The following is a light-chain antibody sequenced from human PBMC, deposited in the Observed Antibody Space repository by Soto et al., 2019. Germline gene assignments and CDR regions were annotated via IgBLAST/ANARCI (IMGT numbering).Light chain of an antibody. CDR1: QSVSSSY. CDR3: QQRSNWSWT. V-gene: IGKV3D-20*02. J-gene: IGKJ1*01. Sequence: SVLTQSPGTLSLSPGERATLSCRASQSVSSSYLAWYQQKPGQAPRLLIYDASNRATGIPARFSGSGSGTDFTLTISSLEPEDFAVYYCQQRSNWSWTFGQGTKVDI. CDR2: DAS.